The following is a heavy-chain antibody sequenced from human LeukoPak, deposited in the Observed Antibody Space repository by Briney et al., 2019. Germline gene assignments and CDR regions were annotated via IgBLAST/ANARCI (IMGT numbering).Heavy chain of an antibody. CDR1: GDSVSSNSAG. CDR2: TYYRSKWYN. J-gene: IGHJ5*02. D-gene: IGHD3-16*01. CDR3: ARGGGAITT. Sequence: SQTLSLTCAISGDSVSSNSAGWSWIRQSSSRGLEWLGRTYYRSKWYNDYAVSVKSRITITPDTSKNQLSLQLNSVTPEDTAVYYCARGGGAITTWGQGTLVTVSS. V-gene: IGHV6-1*01.